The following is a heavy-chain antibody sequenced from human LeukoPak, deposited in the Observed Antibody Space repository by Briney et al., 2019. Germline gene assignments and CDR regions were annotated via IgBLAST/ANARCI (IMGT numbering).Heavy chain of an antibody. J-gene: IGHJ4*02. CDR2: ISAYNGNT. Sequence: ASVKVSCEASGYTFTSYGISWVRQAPGQGLEWMGWISAYNGNTNYAQKLQGRVTMTTDTSTSTAYMELRSLRSDDTAVYYCARDAHQRRPGIAVAGYWGQGTLVTVSS. D-gene: IGHD6-19*01. CDR1: GYTFTSYG. V-gene: IGHV1-18*01. CDR3: ARDAHQRRPGIAVAGY.